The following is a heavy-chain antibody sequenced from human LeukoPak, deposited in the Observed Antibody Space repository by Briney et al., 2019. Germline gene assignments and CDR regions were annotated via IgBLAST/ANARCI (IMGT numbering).Heavy chain of an antibody. CDR2: IYHSGST. CDR1: GYSISSGYY. CDR3: ARDIRFGELYRDYYYYMDV. J-gene: IGHJ6*03. D-gene: IGHD3-10*01. Sequence: SETLSLTCTVSGYSISSGYYWGWIRQPPGKGLEWITIIYHSGSTYYNPSLKSRVTISVDTSKNQFSLKLTSVTAADTAVYYCARDIRFGELYRDYYYYMDVWGKGTTVTVSS. V-gene: IGHV4-38-2*02.